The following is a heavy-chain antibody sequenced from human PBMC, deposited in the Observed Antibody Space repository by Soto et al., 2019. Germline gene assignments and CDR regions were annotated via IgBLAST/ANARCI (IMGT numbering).Heavy chain of an antibody. D-gene: IGHD2-2*01. CDR3: GRGSSDSDGILRVDY. Sequence: EVQLVETGGGLIQPGESLRLSCAASGFTVSTNYMSWVRQAPGKGLEWVSVIYSGGNTYYADSVKGRFSMSRDQSKNKLFLQMNGLRAEDTAVYYCGRGSSDSDGILRVDYWGQGTLVTVSS. CDR1: GFTVSTNY. CDR2: IYSGGNT. V-gene: IGHV3-53*02. J-gene: IGHJ4*02.